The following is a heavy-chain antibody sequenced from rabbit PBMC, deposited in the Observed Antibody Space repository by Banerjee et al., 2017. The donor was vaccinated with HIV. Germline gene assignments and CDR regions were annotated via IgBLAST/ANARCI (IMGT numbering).Heavy chain of an antibody. J-gene: IGHJ6*01. CDR1: GFSFSNKYV. Sequence: QEQLEESGGDLVKPEGSLTLTCTASGFSFSNKYVMCWVRQAPGKGLEWIACINTSSGNTVYATWAKGRFTISRTSSTTVALQMTSLTAADTATYFCARDHAGYGSLALWGPGTLVTVS. D-gene: IGHD7-1*01. CDR2: INTSSGNT. V-gene: IGHV1S45*01. CDR3: ARDHAGYGSLAL.